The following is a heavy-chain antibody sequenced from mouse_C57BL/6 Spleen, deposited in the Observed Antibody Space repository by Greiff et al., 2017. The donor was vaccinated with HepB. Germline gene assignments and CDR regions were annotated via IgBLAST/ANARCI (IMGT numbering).Heavy chain of an antibody. J-gene: IGHJ2*01. V-gene: IGHV5-16*01. CDR1: GFTFSDYY. Sequence: EVQLVESEGGLVQPGSSMKLSCTASGFTFSDYYMAWVRQVPEKGLEWVANINYDGSSTYYLDSLKSRFIISRDNAKNILYLQMSSLKSEDTATYYCARVYGSVFDYWGQGTTLTVSS. CDR3: ARVYGSVFDY. D-gene: IGHD1-1*01. CDR2: INYDGSST.